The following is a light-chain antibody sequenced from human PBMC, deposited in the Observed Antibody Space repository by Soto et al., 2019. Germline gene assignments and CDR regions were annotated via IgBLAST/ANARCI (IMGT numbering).Light chain of an antibody. CDR3: QQYNSYSIP. J-gene: IGKJ5*01. CDR1: QSISSW. V-gene: IGKV1-5*01. CDR2: DAS. Sequence: DVRIKISPSTLSAYVGDRVTITCRASQSISSWLAWYQQKPGKAPKLLIYDASSLESGVPSRFSGSGSGTEFTLTISSLQPDDFATYYCQQYNSYSIPFGHGTRLEVK.